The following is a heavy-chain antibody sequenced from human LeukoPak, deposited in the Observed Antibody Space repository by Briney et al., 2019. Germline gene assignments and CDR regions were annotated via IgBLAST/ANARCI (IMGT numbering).Heavy chain of an antibody. D-gene: IGHD2-2*02. CDR2: ISAYNGNT. Sequence: ASVKVSCKSSGYTFTVYYMHWVRQAPGQGLEWMGWISAYNGNTNYAQKLQGRVTMTTDTSTSTAYMELRSLRSDDTAVYYCARGGCCSSTSCYTGYYYYYGMDVWGQGTTVTVSS. CDR3: ARGGCCSSTSCYTGYYYYYGMDV. CDR1: GYTFTVYY. J-gene: IGHJ6*02. V-gene: IGHV1-18*04.